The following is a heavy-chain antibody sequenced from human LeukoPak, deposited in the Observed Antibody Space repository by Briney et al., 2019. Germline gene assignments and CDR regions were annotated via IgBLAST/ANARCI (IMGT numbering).Heavy chain of an antibody. V-gene: IGHV4-31*01. D-gene: IGHD2-21*01. CDR2: IHYTGTT. J-gene: IGHJ3*01. CDR1: GGPFSSSGSY. Sequence: SETLSLTCTVSGGPFSSSGSYWTWTRQPPEKGLEWIACIHYTGTTSSYLSLQRIVSTSELTSKKQFTTSPSSVTTADTAMYYCGRYLGETAEGTIDVWGQGTLVTVSS. CDR3: GRYLGETAEGTIDV.